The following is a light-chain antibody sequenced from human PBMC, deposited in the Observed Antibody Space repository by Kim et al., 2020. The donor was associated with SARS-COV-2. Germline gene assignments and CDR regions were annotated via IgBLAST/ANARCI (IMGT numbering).Light chain of an antibody. CDR3: RQYGRLIT. CDR2: CAS. V-gene: IGKV3-20*01. Sequence: LSPGERATPSGRARQSVTSNYLAWCLQKPGQAPRRLMYCASSRATVIPDRFSGSGSGTDFTLTISRLEPDFFAVYYCRQYGRLITFGQGTRLGIK. J-gene: IGKJ5*01. CDR1: QSVTSNY.